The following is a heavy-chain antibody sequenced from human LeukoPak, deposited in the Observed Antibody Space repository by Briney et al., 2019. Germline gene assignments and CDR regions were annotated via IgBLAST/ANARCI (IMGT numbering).Heavy chain of an antibody. J-gene: IGHJ6*02. V-gene: IGHV1-8*01. CDR1: GYTFTSYD. D-gene: IGHD3-22*01. Sequence: ASVKVSCKASGYTFTSYDINWVRPATGQGLEWMGWMNPNSGNTGYAQKFQGRVTMTRNTSISTAYMELSSLRSEDTAVYYCARGLYDSSHYYYYGMDVWGQGTTVTVSS. CDR2: MNPNSGNT. CDR3: ARGLYDSSHYYYYGMDV.